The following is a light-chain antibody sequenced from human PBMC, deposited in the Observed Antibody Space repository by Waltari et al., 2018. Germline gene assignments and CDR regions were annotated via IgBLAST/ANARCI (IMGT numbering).Light chain of an antibody. Sequence: QSALTQPPSASGSPGQSVTISCTGTSSDVGLYNYVSWYQQHPGKAPKLMIYEVTTRPSGVPDRFSGSKSGNTASLTVSGLQAEDEADYYCSSYADSNNFLFGGGTKVTVL. CDR3: SSYADSNNFL. V-gene: IGLV2-8*01. CDR2: EVT. CDR1: SSDVGLYNY. J-gene: IGLJ2*01.